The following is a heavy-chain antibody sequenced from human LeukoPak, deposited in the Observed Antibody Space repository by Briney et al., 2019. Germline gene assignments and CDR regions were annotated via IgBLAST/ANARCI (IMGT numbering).Heavy chain of an antibody. J-gene: IGHJ4*02. D-gene: IGHD6-19*01. CDR1: GGSFSGYY. CDR2: INHSGST. Sequence: SETLSLTCAVYGGSFSGYYWSWIRQPPGKGLEWIGEINHSGSTNYNPSLKSRVTISVDTSKDQFSLKLSSVTAADTAVYYCARQGWGAVAGNDYWGQGTLVTVSS. CDR3: ARQGWGAVAGNDY. V-gene: IGHV4-34*01.